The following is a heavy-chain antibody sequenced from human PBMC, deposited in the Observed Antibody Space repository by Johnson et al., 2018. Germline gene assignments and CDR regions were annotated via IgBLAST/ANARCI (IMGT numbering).Heavy chain of an antibody. D-gene: IGHD3-22*01. CDR3: AGYSAKDY. CDR2: IYSGGNT. Sequence: VQLVESGGGLVQPGGSLRLSCAASEFTVSNNYLSWVRQDSGKGLAWVSLIYSGGNTFDAASVKGRFTISRENSKNTLYLQMNSLGGEDTAVYYFAGYSAKDYWGQGTLVSVSS. V-gene: IGHV3-66*02. J-gene: IGHJ4*02. CDR1: EFTVSNNY.